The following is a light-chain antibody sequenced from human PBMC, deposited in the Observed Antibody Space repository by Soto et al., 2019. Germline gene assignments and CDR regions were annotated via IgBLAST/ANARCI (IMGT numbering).Light chain of an antibody. CDR3: ASFTTISTRV. Sequence: QSALTQPASVSGSPGQSITVSCTGTSSDIGAYNYVSWYQQHPGRAPKLIIYEVNNRPSGVSNRFSASKSGNTASLTISGLQAEDEADYYSASFTTISTRVFGTGTKVTVL. V-gene: IGLV2-14*03. CDR2: EVN. CDR1: SSDIGAYNY. J-gene: IGLJ1*01.